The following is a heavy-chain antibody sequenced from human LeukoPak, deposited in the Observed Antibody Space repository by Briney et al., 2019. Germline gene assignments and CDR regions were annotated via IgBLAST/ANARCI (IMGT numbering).Heavy chain of an antibody. CDR2: ISSSSFKI. CDR1: EFTFVRYA. D-gene: IGHD6-13*01. J-gene: IGHJ6*03. Sequence: GGSLRLSCAASEFTFVRYAMNWVRQAPGKGLEWVSYISSSSFKIGYADSVKGRFTISRDNSKNSLYLQMDSLRVEDTAVYYCVRDPSFGSSWYYYMDVWGKGTTVTVSS. V-gene: IGHV3-48*04. CDR3: VRDPSFGSSWYYYMDV.